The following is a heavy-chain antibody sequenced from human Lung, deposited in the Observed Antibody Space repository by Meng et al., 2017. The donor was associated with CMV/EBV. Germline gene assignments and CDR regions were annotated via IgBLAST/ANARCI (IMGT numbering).Heavy chain of an antibody. CDR3: AREDEEGGYFDN. CDR2: VYYDGST. CDR1: RGSVTSSSSY. Sequence: SETLSLXCTVSRGSVTSSSSYWTWIRQPPGKGLEWIGYVYYDGSTNYNPSLKSRVTISLDTSKNQFSLDLRSVTAADTAVYYCAREDEEGGYFDNWGQGTLATVSS. D-gene: IGHD3-16*01. J-gene: IGHJ4*02. V-gene: IGHV4-61*01.